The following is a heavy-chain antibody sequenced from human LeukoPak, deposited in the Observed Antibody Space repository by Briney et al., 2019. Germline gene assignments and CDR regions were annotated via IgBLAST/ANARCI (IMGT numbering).Heavy chain of an antibody. Sequence: GGSLRLSCAASGFTFSDYYMSWIRQAPGKGLEWVSYISGSGSTIYYADSVKGRFTISRDNAKNSLYLQMNSLRAEDTAVYYCARDLFVVVMDPWHAFDIWGQGTMVTVSS. D-gene: IGHD2-21*01. CDR3: ARDLFVVVMDPWHAFDI. CDR1: GFTFSDYY. J-gene: IGHJ3*02. V-gene: IGHV3-11*04. CDR2: ISGSGSTI.